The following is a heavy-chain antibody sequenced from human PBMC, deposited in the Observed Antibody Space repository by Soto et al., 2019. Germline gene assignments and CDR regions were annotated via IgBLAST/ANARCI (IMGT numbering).Heavy chain of an antibody. CDR1: GFTFSSYS. D-gene: IGHD4-17*01. V-gene: IGHV3-23*01. CDR2: MSGSGEDT. Sequence: EVHLLESGGGLVQPWGSLRLSCAASGFTFSSYSMTWFRQAPGKGLEWVSDMSGSGEDTYYADSVKGRFTSSRDNSKNTLDLQMNSLRADDTALYYCAKRERWPASGPYWGQGTLVTVSS. CDR3: AKRERWPASGPY. J-gene: IGHJ4*02.